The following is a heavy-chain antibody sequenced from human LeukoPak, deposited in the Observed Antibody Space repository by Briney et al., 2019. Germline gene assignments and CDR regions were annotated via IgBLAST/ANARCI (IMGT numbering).Heavy chain of an antibody. Sequence: PGGSLRLSCAASGFTFSSYEMNWVRQAPGKGLEWVSYISSGGSTVHYADSVKGRFTISRDNAKNSLYLQMNSLRTEDTALYYCAKEPMGIQSYFDYWGQGTLVTVSS. CDR1: GFTFSSYE. D-gene: IGHD5-18*01. CDR3: AKEPMGIQSYFDY. CDR2: ISSGGSTV. V-gene: IGHV3-48*03. J-gene: IGHJ4*02.